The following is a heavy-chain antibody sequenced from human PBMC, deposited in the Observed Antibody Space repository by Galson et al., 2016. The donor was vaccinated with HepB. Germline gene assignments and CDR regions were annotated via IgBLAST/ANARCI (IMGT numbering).Heavy chain of an antibody. CDR2: ITSSGGNT. CDR1: EFTFSSYA. D-gene: IGHD2-15*01. V-gene: IGHV3-23*01. CDR3: AKDGIMVAANPYHFHY. J-gene: IGHJ4*02. Sequence: SLRLSCAASEFTFSSYAMHWVRQAPGKGLEWVSSITSSGGNTYYTDSVKGRFTISRDNSQNTLLLQMNSLRAEDTAVYYCAKDGIMVAANPYHFHYWGQGTPVTVSS.